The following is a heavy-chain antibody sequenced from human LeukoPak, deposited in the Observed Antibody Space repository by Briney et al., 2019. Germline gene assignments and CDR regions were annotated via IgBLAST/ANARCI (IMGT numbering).Heavy chain of an antibody. V-gene: IGHV3-21*01. CDR1: GFTFSSYS. CDR3: SRFDTAVSFGLDY. D-gene: IGHD5-18*01. J-gene: IGHJ4*02. CDR2: ISSSSSYI. Sequence: GGSLRLSCAASGFTFSSYSMNWVRQAPGKGLEWVSSISSSSSYIYYADSVKGRFTISRDNDKNSLYLQMNSLRAEDTAVYYCSRFDTAVSFGLDYWGQGTLVTVSS.